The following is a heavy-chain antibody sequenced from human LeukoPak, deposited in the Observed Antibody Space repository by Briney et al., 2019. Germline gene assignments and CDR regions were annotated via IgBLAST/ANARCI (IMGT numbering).Heavy chain of an antibody. CDR3: ARDKIVVVPKQAGDAFDI. V-gene: IGHV3-48*01. CDR2: ISSSSSTI. Sequence: GGSLRLSCAASGFTFSSYSMNWVRQAPGKGLEWVSYISSSSSTIYYADSVKGRFTISRDNAKNSLYLQMNSLRAEDTAVYYCARDKIVVVPKQAGDAFDIWGQGTMVTVSS. CDR1: GFTFSSYS. J-gene: IGHJ3*02. D-gene: IGHD3-22*01.